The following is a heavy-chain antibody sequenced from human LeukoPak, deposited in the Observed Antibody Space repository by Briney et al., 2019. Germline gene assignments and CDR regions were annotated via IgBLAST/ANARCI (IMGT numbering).Heavy chain of an antibody. Sequence: KPGGSLRLSCAASGFTFSDYYMSWIRQAPGKGLEWVSYISSSGSTIYYADSVKGRFTISRNNTKNSLYLQMNSLRAEDTAVYYCARDRWGWSLFDVWGQGTMVTVSS. D-gene: IGHD6-19*01. CDR2: ISSSGSTI. V-gene: IGHV3-11*01. CDR1: GFTFSDYY. CDR3: ARDRWGWSLFDV. J-gene: IGHJ3*01.